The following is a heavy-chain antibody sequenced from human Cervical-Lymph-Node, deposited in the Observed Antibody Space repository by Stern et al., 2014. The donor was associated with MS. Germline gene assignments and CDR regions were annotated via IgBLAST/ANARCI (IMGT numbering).Heavy chain of an antibody. D-gene: IGHD5-12*01. V-gene: IGHV5-51*03. CDR1: GYLFDDYW. Sequence: EVQLEESGAEVKKPGESLKISCEASGYLFDDYWIGWVRQMSGRGLELVAIIFPRGSNTRYSPSVQGQVTISADKSITTAYLQWSSQKPSDPAMFYWAISPATPSGYDRFDYWGQGALVTVSS. J-gene: IGHJ4*02. CDR2: IFPRGSNT. CDR3: AISPATPSGYDRFDY.